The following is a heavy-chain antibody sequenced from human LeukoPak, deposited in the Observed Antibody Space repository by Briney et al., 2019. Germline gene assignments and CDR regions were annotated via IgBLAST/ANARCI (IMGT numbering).Heavy chain of an antibody. V-gene: IGHV3-23*01. CDR3: AKPYGDYEGFWFDP. J-gene: IGHJ5*02. D-gene: IGHD4-17*01. CDR2: ISGSGGSI. Sequence: GGSLRLSCAASGFTFSSHAMSWVRQAPGKGLEWVSAISGSGGSIYHADSVKGRFTISRDNSKNTLYLQMNSLRAEDTAVYYCAKPYGDYEGFWFDPWGQGTLVTVSS. CDR1: GFTFSSHA.